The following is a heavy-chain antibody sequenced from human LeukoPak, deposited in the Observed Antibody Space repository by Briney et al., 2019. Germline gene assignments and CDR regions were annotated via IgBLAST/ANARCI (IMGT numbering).Heavy chain of an antibody. V-gene: IGHV1-2*02. D-gene: IGHD2/OR15-2a*01. J-gene: IGHJ4*02. CDR2: INPKNGGT. Sequence: GASVKVSCKASRYIFTGYFIHWVRQVPGQGLEWMGWINPKNGGTNPAEKFQGRVTMTRDTSISTAYMELSRLRSDDTAVYYCARVPTLRVFDYWGQGTLVTVSS. CDR1: RYIFTGYF. CDR3: ARVPTLRVFDY.